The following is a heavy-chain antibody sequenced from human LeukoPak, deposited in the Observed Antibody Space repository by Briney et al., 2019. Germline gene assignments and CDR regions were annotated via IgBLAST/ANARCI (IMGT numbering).Heavy chain of an antibody. CDR2: INPNSGGT. Sequence: GASVKVSCKASGYTFTGYYMHWVRQAPGQGLEWMGWINPNSGGTNYAQKFQGRVTMTRDTSISTAYMELSRLRSDDTAVYYCARQLGDYGSGHDYWGQGTLVTVSS. V-gene: IGHV1-2*02. J-gene: IGHJ4*02. D-gene: IGHD3-10*01. CDR1: GYTFTGYY. CDR3: ARQLGDYGSGHDY.